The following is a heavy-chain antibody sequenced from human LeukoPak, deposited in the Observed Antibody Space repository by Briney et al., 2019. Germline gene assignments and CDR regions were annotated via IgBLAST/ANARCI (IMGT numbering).Heavy chain of an antibody. CDR1: GGSMSSGRHY. Sequence: SQTLSLTCTVSGGSMSSGRHYWSWIRQPAGKGLEWIGRIYTSGSTNYNPSLKSRLTISVDTSKNQFSLRLNSVTAADTAVYYCASGSGSYSPDYWGQGTLVTVSS. D-gene: IGHD3-10*01. J-gene: IGHJ4*02. CDR3: ASGSGSYSPDY. CDR2: IYTSGST. V-gene: IGHV4-61*02.